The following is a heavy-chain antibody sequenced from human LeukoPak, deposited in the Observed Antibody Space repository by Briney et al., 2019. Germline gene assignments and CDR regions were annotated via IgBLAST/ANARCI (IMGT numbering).Heavy chain of an antibody. CDR2: INPNSGGT. CDR3: ARDRAVVIFFDY. D-gene: IGHD3-22*01. CDR1: GYTFTGYY. Sequence: ASVKVSCKASGYTFTGYYMHWVRQAPGQGLEWMGRINPNSGGTNYAQKFQGRVTMTRDTSISTAYMELSRLRSDDTAVYYCARDRAVVIFFDYWGQGTLVTVSS. J-gene: IGHJ4*02. V-gene: IGHV1-2*06.